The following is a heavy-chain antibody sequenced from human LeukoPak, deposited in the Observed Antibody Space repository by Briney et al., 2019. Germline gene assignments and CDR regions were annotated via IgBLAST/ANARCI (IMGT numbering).Heavy chain of an antibody. Sequence: ASVKVSCKASGYTFTGYYMHWVRQAPGQGLEWMGWISAYNGNTNYAQKLQGRVTMTTDTSTSTAYMELRSLRSDDTAVYYCARVSGREGLDYWGQGTLVTVSS. CDR3: ARVSGREGLDY. CDR1: GYTFTGYY. V-gene: IGHV1-18*04. J-gene: IGHJ4*02. CDR2: ISAYNGNT. D-gene: IGHD7-27*01.